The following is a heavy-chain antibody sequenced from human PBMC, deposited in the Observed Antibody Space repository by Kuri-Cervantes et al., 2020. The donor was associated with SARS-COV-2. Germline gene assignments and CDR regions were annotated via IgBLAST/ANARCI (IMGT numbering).Heavy chain of an antibody. CDR1: VFTLSSFA. D-gene: IGHD3-3*01. Sequence: GGSLRLSCTASVFTLSSFAMHWVRQAPGKGLEWVAVISDDGSNKFYSDSVRGRFTISRDNSKNTLYLQMDSLRVEDTAVYYCVKDFWSGYPTYYFDYRGQGTQVTVSS. V-gene: IGHV3-30*18. CDR2: ISDDGSNK. J-gene: IGHJ4*02. CDR3: VKDFWSGYPTYYFDY.